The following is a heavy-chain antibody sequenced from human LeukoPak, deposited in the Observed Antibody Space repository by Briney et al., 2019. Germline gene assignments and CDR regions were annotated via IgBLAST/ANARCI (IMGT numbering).Heavy chain of an antibody. CDR3: ARTYGSSADAFDI. J-gene: IGHJ3*02. V-gene: IGHV3-30*03. D-gene: IGHD6-6*01. Sequence: GGSLRLSCAASGFTVSSNYMSWVRQAPGKGLEWVALISDDGSNKYYADSVKGRFTLSRDNAKNTLYLQMSSLRSEDTAVYYCARTYGSSADAFDIWGQGTMVTVSS. CDR2: ISDDGSNK. CDR1: GFTVSSNY.